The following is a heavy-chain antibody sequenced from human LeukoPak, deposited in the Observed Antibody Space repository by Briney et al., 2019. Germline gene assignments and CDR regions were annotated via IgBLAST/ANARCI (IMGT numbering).Heavy chain of an antibody. J-gene: IGHJ4*02. Sequence: ASVTVSCTTSGYTFNSYGITWVRQAPGQGVEWMGWLSGYNGNANYAEKFQGRVTLTTDTSTTTAYMELRSLRSDDTALYYCARGRVDYYDSSGWDRGYYFDCWGQGTLVTVSS. CDR1: GYTFNSYG. D-gene: IGHD3-22*01. CDR3: ARGRVDYYDSSGWDRGYYFDC. V-gene: IGHV1-18*01. CDR2: LSGYNGNA.